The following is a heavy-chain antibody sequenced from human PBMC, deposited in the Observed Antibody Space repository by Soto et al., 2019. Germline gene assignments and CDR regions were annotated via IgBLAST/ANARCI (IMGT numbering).Heavy chain of an antibody. Sequence: GGSLRLSCAASGFTFSSYAMSWARQAPGKGLEWVSAISGSGGSTYYADSVKGRLTISRDNSKNTLYLQMNSLRAEDTAVYYCAKDAGYYDSSGYYDIIYYFDYCGQGTLVTVSS. J-gene: IGHJ4*02. CDR1: GFTFSSYA. CDR2: ISGSGGST. V-gene: IGHV3-23*01. D-gene: IGHD3-22*01. CDR3: AKDAGYYDSSGYYDIIYYFDY.